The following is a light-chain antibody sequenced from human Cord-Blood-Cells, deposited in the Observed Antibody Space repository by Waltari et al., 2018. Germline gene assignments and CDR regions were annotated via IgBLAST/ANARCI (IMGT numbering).Light chain of an antibody. CDR2: DAS. CDR1: QSVSSY. Sequence: EIVLTQSPATLSLSPGERATLSCRASQSVSSYLAWYQQKPGPAPRLLIYDASNRATGIPARFSGSGPGTDFTLTISSLEPEDFAVYYCQQRSNWHTFGPGTKVDIK. V-gene: IGKV3D-11*02. CDR3: QQRSNWHT. J-gene: IGKJ3*01.